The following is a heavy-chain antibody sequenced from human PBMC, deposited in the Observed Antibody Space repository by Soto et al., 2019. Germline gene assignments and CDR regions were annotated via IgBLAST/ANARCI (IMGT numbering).Heavy chain of an antibody. V-gene: IGHV1-18*01. Sequence: ASVKVSCKTSGYNFVTYGITWVRQAPGQGLEWMGWISVYSGNTHYAQKFHDRVTLTTDTSTTTAYMDLRNLTSDDSAFYYCARNTPFFESSGSADYWGQGXLVTVSS. CDR1: GYNFVTYG. D-gene: IGHD3-22*01. J-gene: IGHJ4*02. CDR3: ARNTPFFESSGSADY. CDR2: ISVYSGNT.